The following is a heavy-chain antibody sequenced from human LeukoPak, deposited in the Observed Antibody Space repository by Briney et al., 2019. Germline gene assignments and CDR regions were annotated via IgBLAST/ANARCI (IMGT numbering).Heavy chain of an antibody. Sequence: PGGSLRLSCVASGFTFSNYAMSWVRQAPGKGLEWVSSISGSGDSTYYADSVKGRFTISRDNSKNTLYLQMNSQRAEDTAVYYCAKYQSLGLPYFDYWGQGTLVTVSS. D-gene: IGHD3-16*01. V-gene: IGHV3-23*01. CDR2: ISGSGDST. J-gene: IGHJ4*02. CDR1: GFTFSNYA. CDR3: AKYQSLGLPYFDY.